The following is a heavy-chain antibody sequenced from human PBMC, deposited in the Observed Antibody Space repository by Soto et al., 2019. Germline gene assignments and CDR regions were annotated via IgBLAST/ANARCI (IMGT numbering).Heavy chain of an antibody. D-gene: IGHD1-26*01. V-gene: IGHV3-53*01. CDR1: GFTVSSNY. CDR3: ARDHRRELLTLYYYYGMDV. Sequence: PGGSLRLSCAASGFTVSSNYMSWVRQAPGKGLEWVSVIYSGGSTYYADSVKGRFTISRDNSKNTLYLQMNSLRAEDTAVYYCARDHRRELLTLYYYYGMDVWGQGTTVTVYS. J-gene: IGHJ6*02. CDR2: IYSGGST.